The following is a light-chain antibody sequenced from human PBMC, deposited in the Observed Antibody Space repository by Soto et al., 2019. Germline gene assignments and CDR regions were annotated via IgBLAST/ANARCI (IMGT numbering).Light chain of an antibody. J-gene: IGKJ1*01. V-gene: IGKV3-15*01. CDR2: GAS. CDR1: QTVSSF. CDR3: QQYNNWPPDRT. Sequence: EIVLSQSPAILSLSPGDRATLSCRASQTVSSFLAWYQQKPGQAPRLLIYGASTRATGIPARFSGSGSGTEFTLTISSLQSEDFAIYFCQQYNNWPPDRTFGQGTKVEIK.